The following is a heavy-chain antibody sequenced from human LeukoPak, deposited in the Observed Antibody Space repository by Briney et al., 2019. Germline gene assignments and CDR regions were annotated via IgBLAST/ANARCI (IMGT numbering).Heavy chain of an antibody. Sequence: PSETLSLTCTVSGGSISSSSYYWGWIRQPPGKGLEWSGSIYYSGSTYYNPSLKSRVTISVDTSKNQFSLKLSSVTAADTAVYYCASGHSSGYYYYYYGMDVWGQGTTVTVSS. CDR1: GGSISSSSYY. CDR3: ASGHSSGYYYYYYGMDV. V-gene: IGHV4-39*01. CDR2: IYYSGST. J-gene: IGHJ6*02. D-gene: IGHD3-22*01.